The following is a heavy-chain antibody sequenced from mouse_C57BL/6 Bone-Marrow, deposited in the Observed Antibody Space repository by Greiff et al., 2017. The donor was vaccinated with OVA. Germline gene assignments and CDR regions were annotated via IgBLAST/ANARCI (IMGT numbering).Heavy chain of an antibody. CDR3: ASKGIYDSHYFDY. V-gene: IGHV1-26*01. J-gene: IGHJ2*01. Sequence: EVQPQESGPELVKPGASVKISCKASGYTFTDYYMNWVKQSHGKSLEWIGDINPNNGGTSYNQKFKGKATLTVDKSSSTAYMELRSLTSEDSAVYYCASKGIYDSHYFDYWGQGTTLTVSS. D-gene: IGHD2-3*01. CDR2: INPNNGGT. CDR1: GYTFTDYY.